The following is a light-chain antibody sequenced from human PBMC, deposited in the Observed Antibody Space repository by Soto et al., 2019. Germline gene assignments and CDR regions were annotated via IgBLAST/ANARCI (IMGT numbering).Light chain of an antibody. Sequence: QSVLTQPASVSGSPGQSITISCTGTSSDVGGYNYVSWYQQHPGKAPKLMIYDVSNRPSGVSNRFSGSKSGNTASLTISGLQAEDEADYYCSSYTSSSTHYVFGTGTKLTAL. CDR2: DVS. CDR1: SSDVGGYNY. J-gene: IGLJ1*01. V-gene: IGLV2-14*01. CDR3: SSYTSSSTHYV.